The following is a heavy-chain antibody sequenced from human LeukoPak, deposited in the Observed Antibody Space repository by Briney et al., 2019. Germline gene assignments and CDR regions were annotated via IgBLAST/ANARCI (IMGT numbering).Heavy chain of an antibody. CDR1: GFTFASYA. J-gene: IGHJ5*02. CDR2: INHSGST. CDR3: ARGIKSSGWYNWFDP. V-gene: IGHV4-34*01. D-gene: IGHD6-19*01. Sequence: GSLRLSCEASGFTFASYAMSWVRQPPGKGLEWIGEINHSGSTNYNPSLKSRVTISVDTSKNQFSLKLSSVTAADTAVYYCARGIKSSGWYNWFDPWGQGTLVTVSS.